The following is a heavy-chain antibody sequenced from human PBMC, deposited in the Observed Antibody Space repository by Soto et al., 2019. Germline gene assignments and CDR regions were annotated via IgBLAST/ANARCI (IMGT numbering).Heavy chain of an antibody. CDR1: GLYFCVYP. CDR2: IGARGFPI. J-gene: IGHJ4*02. V-gene: IGHV3-48*04. Sequence: PGGSLRLSCAASGLYFCVYPINWVRQAPGKGLEWVSYIGARGFPIYYADSVRGRFAMSRDNANNSVFLQMDSLRAEDTAQYFCATEPFDYWGRGALVTVSS. CDR3: ATEPFDY.